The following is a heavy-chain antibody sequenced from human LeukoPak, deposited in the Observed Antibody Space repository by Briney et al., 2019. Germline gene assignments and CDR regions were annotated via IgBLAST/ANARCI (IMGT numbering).Heavy chain of an antibody. Sequence: GSLRLSCAASGFTFSSYAMHWVRQAPGKGLEWVAVISYDGSNKYYADSVKGRFTISRDNSKNTLYLQMNSLRAEDTAVYYCARNSARGTDYFDYWGQGTLVTVSS. CDR3: ARNSARGTDYFDY. CDR1: GFTFSSYA. J-gene: IGHJ4*02. V-gene: IGHV3-30*04. CDR2: ISYDGSNK. D-gene: IGHD6-6*01.